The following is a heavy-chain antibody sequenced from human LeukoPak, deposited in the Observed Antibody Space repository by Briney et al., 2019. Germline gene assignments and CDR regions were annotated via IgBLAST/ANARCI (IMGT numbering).Heavy chain of an antibody. V-gene: IGHV3-23*01. J-gene: IGHJ6*03. CDR2: ISSTGGTT. Sequence: GGSLRLSCAASGITFSSYGMSWVRQAPGKGLEWVSSISSTGGTTYYADSVKGRFTISRDNSKNTLYLQMNSLRAEDTGVYYCARSELGYYYYYMDVWGKGTTLTVSS. CDR1: GITFSSYG. CDR3: ARSELGYYYYYMDV. D-gene: IGHD7-27*01.